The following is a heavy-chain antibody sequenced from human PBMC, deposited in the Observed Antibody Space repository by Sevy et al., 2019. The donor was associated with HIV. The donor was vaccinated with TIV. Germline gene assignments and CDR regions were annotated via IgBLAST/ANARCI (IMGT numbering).Heavy chain of an antibody. J-gene: IGHJ5*01. Sequence: GESLKISCKASGYTFSSFWIGWARQMPGKGLEWMGIIFPGNSDTRYSPSFQGQVTISVYKATSTAYLQWSSLKASDTAVYYCARDPLVTPVDWLDSWGQGTLVTVSS. V-gene: IGHV5-51*01. CDR2: IFPGNSDT. CDR3: ARDPLVTPVDWLDS. CDR1: GYTFSSFW. D-gene: IGHD3-9*01.